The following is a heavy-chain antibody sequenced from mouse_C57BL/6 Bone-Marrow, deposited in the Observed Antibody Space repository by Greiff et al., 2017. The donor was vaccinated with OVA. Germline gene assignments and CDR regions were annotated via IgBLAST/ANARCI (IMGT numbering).Heavy chain of an antibody. CDR1: GYTFTSYG. J-gene: IGHJ3*01. CDR3: ATNRDAWFAY. V-gene: IGHV1-81*01. CDR2: IYPRSGNT. Sequence: LVESGAELVRPGASVKLSCKASGYTFTSYGISWVKQRTGQGLEWIGEIYPRSGNTYYNEKFKGKATLTADKSSSTAYMELRSLTSEDSAVYFCATNRDAWFAYWGQGTLVTVSA. D-gene: IGHD4-1*01.